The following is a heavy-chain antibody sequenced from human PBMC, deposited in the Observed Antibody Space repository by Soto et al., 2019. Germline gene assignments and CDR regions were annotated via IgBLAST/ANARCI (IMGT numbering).Heavy chain of an antibody. Sequence: QMQLQESGPGLVKPSETLSLTCTVTGASIPNYYWTWIRQPPGKALEWIGYIFSAETTHYSPSLKSRLTMSLDTSENQFSLRLTSVTAADTAVYYCVRGAHWSFDLWGRGTLVTVSS. CDR1: GASIPNYY. CDR2: IFSAETT. V-gene: IGHV4-59*01. CDR3: VRGAHWSFDL. J-gene: IGHJ2*01.